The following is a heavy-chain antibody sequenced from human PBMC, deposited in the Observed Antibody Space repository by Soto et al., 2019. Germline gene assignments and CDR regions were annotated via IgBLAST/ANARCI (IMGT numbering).Heavy chain of an antibody. V-gene: IGHV3-30*03. CDR1: GFSFSNYE. J-gene: IGHJ4*02. CDR2: ISYDGNTK. D-gene: IGHD1-26*01. Sequence: GGSLRLSCAASGFSFSNYEMHWVRQAPGEGLEWVAVISYDGNTKYYADSVKGRFTISRDNSKNTLYLQMNSLRGEDTAVYYCALPVRHVGFDNYWGQGTLVTVSS. CDR3: ALPVRHVGFDNY.